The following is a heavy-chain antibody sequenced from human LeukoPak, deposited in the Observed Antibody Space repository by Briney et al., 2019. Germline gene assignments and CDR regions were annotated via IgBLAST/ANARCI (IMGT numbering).Heavy chain of an antibody. D-gene: IGHD1-1*01. J-gene: IGHJ4*02. CDR2: IRYDGSNK. V-gene: IGHV3-30*02. CDR1: GFTFSSYG. CDR3: AKDPPPFATGTTFDY. Sequence: QPGGSLRLSCAASGFTFSSYGMHWVRQAPGKGLEWVAFIRYDGSNKYYADSVKGRFTISRDNSKNTLYLQMNSLRAEDTAVYYCAKDPPPFATGTTFDYWGQGTLVTVSS.